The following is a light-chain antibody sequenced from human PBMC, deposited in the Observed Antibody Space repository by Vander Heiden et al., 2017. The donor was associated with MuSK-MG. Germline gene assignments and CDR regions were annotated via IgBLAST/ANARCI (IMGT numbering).Light chain of an antibody. CDR3: QQYRSSPPTIT. V-gene: IGKV3-20*01. CDR2: GAS. J-gene: IGKJ5*01. Sequence: EIVLTQSPGTLSLSPGERATLPCRASQSVSSSYLAWYQQKPGQAPRLLIYGASSRASGIPDRFSGSGSGTDFTLTISRLEPEDFAVYYCQQYRSSPPTITFGQGTRLEIK. CDR1: QSVSSSY.